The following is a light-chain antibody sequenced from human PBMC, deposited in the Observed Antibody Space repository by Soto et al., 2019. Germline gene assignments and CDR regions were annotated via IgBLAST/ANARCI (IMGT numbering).Light chain of an antibody. J-gene: IGKJ5*01. CDR3: QQRSNWPPSIT. V-gene: IGKV3-15*01. CDR1: QSVNSN. CDR2: GAS. Sequence: ETVMTQSPATLSVSPGERATLSCRASQSVNSNLAWYQQKPGQAPRLLIYGASTRATGIPARFSGSGSGTDFTLTISSLEPEDFAVYYCQQRSNWPPSITFGQGTRLEI.